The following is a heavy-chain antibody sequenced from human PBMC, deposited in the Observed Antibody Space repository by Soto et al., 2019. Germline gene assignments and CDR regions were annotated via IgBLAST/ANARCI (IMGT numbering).Heavy chain of an antibody. CDR2: ISGSGGST. V-gene: IGHV3-23*01. CDR3: AKTNSIAAAVTYKGDAFDI. CDR1: GFTFSSYA. Sequence: LRLSCAASGFTFSSYAMSWVPQAPGKGLEWVSAISGSGGSTYYADSVKGRFTISRDNSKNTLYLQMNSLRAEDTAVYYCAKTNSIAAAVTYKGDAFDIWGQGTMVTVSS. D-gene: IGHD6-13*01. J-gene: IGHJ3*02.